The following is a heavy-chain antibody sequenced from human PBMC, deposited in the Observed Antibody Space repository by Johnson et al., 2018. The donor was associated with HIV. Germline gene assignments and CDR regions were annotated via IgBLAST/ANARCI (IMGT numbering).Heavy chain of an antibody. V-gene: IGHV3-30*02. Sequence: QVQLVESGGGVVQPGGSLTLSCAASGFVFSDYVMHWVRQAPGKGLDWVTFIRYDGSGKYYADSVNGRFTISRDNSKNTLYLQMNSLRAEDTAVYYCAKAIGDAFDIWGQGTMVTVSS. D-gene: IGHD2/OR15-2a*01. CDR2: IRYDGSGK. CDR1: GFVFSDYV. CDR3: AKAIGDAFDI. J-gene: IGHJ3*02.